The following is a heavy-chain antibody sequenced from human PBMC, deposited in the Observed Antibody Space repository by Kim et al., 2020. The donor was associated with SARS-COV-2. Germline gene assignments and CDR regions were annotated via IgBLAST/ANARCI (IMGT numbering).Heavy chain of an antibody. J-gene: IGHJ6*02. Sequence: KGRFTSSQDNAKNSLYLQMNSLRAEDTAVYYCARERLWFGELKYYYGMDVWGQGTTVTVSS. V-gene: IGHV3-11*06. D-gene: IGHD3-10*01. CDR3: ARERLWFGELKYYYGMDV.